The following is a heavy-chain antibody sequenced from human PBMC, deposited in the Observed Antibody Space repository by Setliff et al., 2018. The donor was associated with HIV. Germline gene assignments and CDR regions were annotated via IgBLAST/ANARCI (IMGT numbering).Heavy chain of an antibody. V-gene: IGHV4-39*01. CDR1: GGSISSSSYY. J-gene: IGHJ5*02. CDR3: ARYRYYYDSSGYGRWFDP. Sequence: PSETLSLTCTVSGGSISSSSYYWGWNRQPPGKGLEWIGNIYYSGSTYYNPSLKSRVTISVDTSENQFSLRLNSVTAADTAVYYCARYRYYYDSSGYGRWFDPWGQGTLVTVSS. CDR2: IYYSGST. D-gene: IGHD3-22*01.